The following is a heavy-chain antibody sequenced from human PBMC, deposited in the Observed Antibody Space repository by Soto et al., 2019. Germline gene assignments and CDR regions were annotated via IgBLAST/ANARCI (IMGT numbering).Heavy chain of an antibody. V-gene: IGHV3-74*01. CDR2: INSDGSST. D-gene: IGHD6-13*01. CDR3: ARGSIAAERYYYYGMDV. Sequence: EVQLVESGGGLVQPGGSLRLSCAASGFTFSSYWMHWVRQAPGKGLVWVSRINSDGSSTSYADSVKGRFTISRDNAKNKLYLQMNSLRAEDTAVYYCARGSIAAERYYYYGMDVWGQGTTVTVSS. CDR1: GFTFSSYW. J-gene: IGHJ6*02.